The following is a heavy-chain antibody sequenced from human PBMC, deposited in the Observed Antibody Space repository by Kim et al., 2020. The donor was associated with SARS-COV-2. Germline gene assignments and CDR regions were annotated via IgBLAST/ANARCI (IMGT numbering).Heavy chain of an antibody. J-gene: IGHJ4*02. D-gene: IGHD3-22*01. V-gene: IGHV3-30*04. CDR1: GFTFSSYA. Sequence: GGSLRLSCAASGFTFSSYAMHWVRQAPGKGLEWVAVISYDGSNKYYADSVKGRFTISRDNSKNTLYLQMNSLRAEDTAVYYCARAPRGMIVVENYFDYWGQGTLVTVSS. CDR2: ISYDGSNK. CDR3: ARAPRGMIVVENYFDY.